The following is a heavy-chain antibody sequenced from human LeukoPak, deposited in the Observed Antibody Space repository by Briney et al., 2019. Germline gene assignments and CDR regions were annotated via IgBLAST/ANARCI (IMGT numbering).Heavy chain of an antibody. V-gene: IGHV4-34*01. CDR1: GGSFSGYY. CDR3: ARGLMYNWTRYYYYMDV. Sequence: PSETLSLTCAVYGGSFSGYYWSWIRQPPGKGLEWIGEINHSGSTNYNPSLKSRVTISVDTSKNQFSLKLSSVTAADTAVYYCARGLMYNWTRYYYYMDVWGKGTTVTVSS. D-gene: IGHD1-20*01. J-gene: IGHJ6*03. CDR2: INHSGST.